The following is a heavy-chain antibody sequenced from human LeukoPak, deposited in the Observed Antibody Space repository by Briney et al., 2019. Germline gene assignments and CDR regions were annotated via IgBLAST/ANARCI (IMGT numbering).Heavy chain of an antibody. Sequence: GALRLSCAASGFTFSSYAMHWVRQAPGKGLEWVAVISYDGSNKYYADSVKGRFTISRDNSKNTLYLQMNSLRAEDTAVYYCARDYVLRLLEWFGAFDIWGQGTMVTVSS. D-gene: IGHD3-3*01. CDR3: ARDYVLRLLEWFGAFDI. CDR2: ISYDGSNK. V-gene: IGHV3-30*04. J-gene: IGHJ3*02. CDR1: GFTFSSYA.